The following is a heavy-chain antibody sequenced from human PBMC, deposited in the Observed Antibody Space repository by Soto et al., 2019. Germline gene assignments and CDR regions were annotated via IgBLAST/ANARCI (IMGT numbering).Heavy chain of an antibody. J-gene: IGHJ5*02. Sequence: GASLKVSCKTSGYTFTSYDINCVRHTNGQGLEWMGWMNPNSGNTGYAQKFQGRVTMTRNTSISTAYMELSSLRSEDTAVYYCATSLGCSGGSCWFDPWGRGTLVTVSS. CDR3: ATSLGCSGGSCWFDP. CDR2: MNPNSGNT. D-gene: IGHD2-15*01. V-gene: IGHV1-8*01. CDR1: GYTFTSYD.